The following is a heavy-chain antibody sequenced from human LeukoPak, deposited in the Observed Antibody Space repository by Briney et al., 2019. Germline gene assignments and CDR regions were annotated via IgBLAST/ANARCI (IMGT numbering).Heavy chain of an antibody. CDR2: ITNSGSTI. V-gene: IGHV3-11*04. CDR3: ARAHSNAAFYYYYYMDV. D-gene: IGHD4-11*01. CDR1: GFTFSDYY. J-gene: IGHJ6*03. Sequence: GGSLRLSCAASGFTFSDYYMSWVRQAPGKGLEWVSYITNSGSTIYYADSVKGRFTISRDNAKNSLYMQMNSLRAEDTAVYYCARAHSNAAFYYYYYMDVWGKGTTVTVSS.